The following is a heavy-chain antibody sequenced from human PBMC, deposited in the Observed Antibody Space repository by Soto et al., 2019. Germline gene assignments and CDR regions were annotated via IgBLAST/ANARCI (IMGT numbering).Heavy chain of an antibody. J-gene: IGHJ4*02. CDR1: GFTFSSFS. CDR2: ISSSGVNI. Sequence: EVQLVESGGGLVQPGGSLRLSCAASGFTFSSFSMNWVRQAPGKGLEWVSYISSSGVNIYYADSLKGRFTISRDNAKNSLSLQMNSLRADDSAVYFCARDGAATGLFDYWGQGTLVTVSS. CDR3: ARDGAATGLFDY. D-gene: IGHD1-1*01. V-gene: IGHV3-48*01.